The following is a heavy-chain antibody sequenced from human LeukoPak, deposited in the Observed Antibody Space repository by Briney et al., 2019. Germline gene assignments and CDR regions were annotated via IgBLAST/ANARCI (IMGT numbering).Heavy chain of an antibody. D-gene: IGHD6-13*01. V-gene: IGHV3-30*02. J-gene: IGHJ4*02. Sequence: PGRSLRLSCATSEFSFGSYGMHWARQAPGKGLEWVAFEQKDGSYKKYADSVKGRFTISRDNSKNTLYLQMNSLRAEDTAVYYCARGANIAAAGDPFDYWGQGTLVTVSS. CDR3: ARGANIAAAGDPFDY. CDR2: EQKDGSYK. CDR1: EFSFGSYG.